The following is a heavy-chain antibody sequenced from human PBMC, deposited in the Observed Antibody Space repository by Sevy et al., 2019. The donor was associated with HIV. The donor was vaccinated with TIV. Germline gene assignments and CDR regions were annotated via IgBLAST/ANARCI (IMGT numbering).Heavy chain of an antibody. D-gene: IGHD4-17*01. CDR3: AKDTSDYGDYGGTYYFGMDV. J-gene: IGHJ6*02. CDR2: ISYDGSNK. V-gene: IGHV3-30*18. CDR1: GFTFSSYG. Sequence: GGSLRLSCAASGFTFSSYGMHWVRQAPGKGLEWVAVISYDGSNKYYADSVKSRFTISRDNSKNTLYLQMNSLRAEDTAGYYCAKDTSDYGDYGGTYYFGMDVWGQGTTVTVSS.